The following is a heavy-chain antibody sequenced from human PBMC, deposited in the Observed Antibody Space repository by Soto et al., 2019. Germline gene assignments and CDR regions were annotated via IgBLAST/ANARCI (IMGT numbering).Heavy chain of an antibody. CDR3: VHRSSRYFQS. Sequence: QITLQESGPTLVKPAETLTLTCTFSGFSLSNGVGVGWILQPPGEAPEWLALIYWDDDKRYSSSLRSRLTVTKGSSKNQVVLIMTNMDPMDTGTYYCVHRSSRYFQSWGQGSLVTVSS. V-gene: IGHV2-5*02. J-gene: IGHJ1*01. CDR2: IYWDDDK. CDR1: GFSLSNGVG. D-gene: IGHD6-6*01.